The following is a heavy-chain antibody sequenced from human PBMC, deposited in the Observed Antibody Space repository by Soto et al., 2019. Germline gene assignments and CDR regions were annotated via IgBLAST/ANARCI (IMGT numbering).Heavy chain of an antibody. D-gene: IGHD3-3*01. CDR3: ARGGSGKWDFWSGYSKEYYYYYLDV. V-gene: IGHV4-61*08. CDR2: IYFSGST. CDR1: GGSLSSVDYY. Sequence: SETLSLTCTVSGGSLSSVDYYWLWTRPHPGKGLEWVGYIYFSGSTYYNSSLKSRVTISVDTSKNQFSLKLSSVTAADTAVYYCARGGSGKWDFWSGYSKEYYYYYLDVRGKGTTVTVSS. J-gene: IGHJ6*03.